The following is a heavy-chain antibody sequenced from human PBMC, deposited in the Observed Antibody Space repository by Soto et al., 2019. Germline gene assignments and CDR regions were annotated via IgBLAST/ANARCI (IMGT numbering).Heavy chain of an antibody. J-gene: IGHJ6*03. CDR3: AKDVGYEIYYYYYMDV. V-gene: IGHV3-48*01. D-gene: IGHD3-3*01. Sequence: PGGSLRLSCAASGFTFSSYSMNWVRQAPGKGLEWVSYITNSSSTKYYADSVKGRFTISRDNAKNTLYLQMNSLRAEDTAVYYCAKDVGYEIYYYYYMDVWGKGTTVTVSS. CDR1: GFTFSSYS. CDR2: ITNSSSTK.